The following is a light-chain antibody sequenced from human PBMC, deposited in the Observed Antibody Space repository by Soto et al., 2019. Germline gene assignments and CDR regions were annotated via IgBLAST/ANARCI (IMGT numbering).Light chain of an antibody. CDR1: QSVSSS. CDR2: GSS. CDR3: QHYQSGHPIT. J-gene: IGKJ5*01. V-gene: IGKV3-15*01. Sequence: EIVMTQSPATLSVCPGERATLSCRASQSVSSSLAWYRQKPGQAPRLLIYGSSTRATGIPARFSGSGSGTEFTLTISSLQSEDFALYYCQHYQSGHPITFGRGTRLEI.